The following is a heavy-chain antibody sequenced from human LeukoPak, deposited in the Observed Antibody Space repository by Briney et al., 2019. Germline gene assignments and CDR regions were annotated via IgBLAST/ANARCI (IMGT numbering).Heavy chain of an antibody. V-gene: IGHV1-69*05. CDR1: GGTFSSYA. CDR2: IIPIFGTA. D-gene: IGHD6-19*01. CDR3: ARDQDSSGWSYNWFDP. Sequence: GASVKVSCKASGGTFSSYAISWVRQAPGQGLEWMGGIIPIFGTANYAQKSQGRVTITTDESTSTAYMELSSLRSEDTAVYYCARDQDSSGWSYNWFDPWGQGTLVTVSS. J-gene: IGHJ5*02.